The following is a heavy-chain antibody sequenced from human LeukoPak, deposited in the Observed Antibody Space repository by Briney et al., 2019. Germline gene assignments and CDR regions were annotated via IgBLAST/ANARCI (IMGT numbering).Heavy chain of an antibody. CDR2: IIPILGIA. J-gene: IGHJ6*02. CDR3: ARAGFIAATNYGMDV. D-gene: IGHD6-6*01. CDR1: GGTFSSYA. V-gene: IGHV1-69*04. Sequence: SVKVSCKASGGTFSSYAISWVRQAPGQGLEWMGRIIPILGIANYAQKFQGRVTITADKSTSTAYMELSSLRSEDTAVYYCARAGFIAATNYGMDVWGQGTTVTVSS.